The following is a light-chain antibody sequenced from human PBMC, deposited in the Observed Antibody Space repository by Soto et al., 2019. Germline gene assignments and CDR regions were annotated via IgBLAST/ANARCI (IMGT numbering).Light chain of an antibody. CDR3: AAWDGSLNGHV. CDR1: TSNIGENS. V-gene: IGLV1-44*01. Sequence: QSVLTQPPSVSGTLGQGVTISCSGSTSNIGENSVGWFQQLPGTAPKVLIYVTNKRPSGVPDRFSGSKSGTSAYLAISGLQSEDEAEYYCAAWDGSLNGHVFGTGTKLTVL. J-gene: IGLJ1*01. CDR2: VTN.